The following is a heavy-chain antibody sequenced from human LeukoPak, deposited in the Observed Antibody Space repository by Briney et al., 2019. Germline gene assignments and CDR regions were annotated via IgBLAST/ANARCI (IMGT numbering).Heavy chain of an antibody. Sequence: PGGSLRLSCAASGFSFSSYAMSWVRQAPGKGLEWVSAISGSGGSTYYADSVKGRFTISRDNSKNTLYLQMNSLRAEDTAVYYCATRLRLGELSFDYWGQGTLVTVSS. J-gene: IGHJ4*02. D-gene: IGHD3-16*02. CDR1: GFSFSSYA. CDR3: ATRLRLGELSFDY. CDR2: ISGSGGST. V-gene: IGHV3-23*01.